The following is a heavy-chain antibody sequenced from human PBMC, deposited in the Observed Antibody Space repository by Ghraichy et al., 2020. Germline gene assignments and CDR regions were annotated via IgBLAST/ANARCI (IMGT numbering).Heavy chain of an antibody. J-gene: IGHJ5*02. CDR2: IYYTGKT. V-gene: IGHV4-39*01. CDR1: GGSITNNGYL. Sequence: SCTVSGGSITNNGYLWGWIRQPPGQGLEWIGNIYYTGKTYYNPSLQSRVTISIDTPKNQFSLKLTSVTAADTALYYCATYSTTFGWFDPWGQGTLVTVS. CDR3: ATYSTTFGWFDP. D-gene: IGHD3-10*01.